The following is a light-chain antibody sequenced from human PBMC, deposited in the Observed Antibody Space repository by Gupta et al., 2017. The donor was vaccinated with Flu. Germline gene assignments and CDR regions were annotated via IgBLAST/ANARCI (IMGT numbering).Light chain of an antibody. J-gene: IGLJ3*02. Sequence: FILIQPHSVSESPGETVIISCTRSGGNFASNFVQWYQQRPGSAPTTGIYEKDQRPSGVPDRFSGFIDYYNNYVYHNSCGRKTKDEADYYCKSYESDNQVFGGGTKLTVL. CDR3: KSYESDNQV. CDR2: EKD. CDR1: GGNFASNF. V-gene: IGLV6-57*03.